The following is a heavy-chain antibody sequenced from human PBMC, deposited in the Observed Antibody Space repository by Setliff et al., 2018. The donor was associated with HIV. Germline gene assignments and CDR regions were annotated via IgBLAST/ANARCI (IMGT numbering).Heavy chain of an antibody. Sequence: PGESLKISCRVSGYSFTSYWIAWVRQMPGRGLGWMGNIYPGDSETRYSPSFVGQVTFSVDKSVNTAYLQRRSLKASDTAMYYCARGGLYDSGGYYPPPAGRIDSWGPGTLVTVSS. CDR1: GYSFTSYW. CDR3: ARGGLYDSGGYYPPPAGRIDS. J-gene: IGHJ4*02. CDR2: IYPGDSET. V-gene: IGHV5-51*01. D-gene: IGHD3-22*01.